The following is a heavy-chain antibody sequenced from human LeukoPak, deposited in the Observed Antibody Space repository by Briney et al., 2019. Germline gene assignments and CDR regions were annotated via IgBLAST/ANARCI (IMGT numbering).Heavy chain of an antibody. D-gene: IGHD2-15*01. V-gene: IGHV1-2*02. CDR1: GYTFTGYY. Sequence: GASVKVSCKASGYTFTGYYMHWVRQAPGQGLEWMGWINPNSGGTNYAQKFQGRVTMTRDTSISTAYMELSSLRSEDTAVYYCARDNSGGSTWWFDPWGQGTLVTVSS. J-gene: IGHJ5*02. CDR3: ARDNSGGSTWWFDP. CDR2: INPNSGGT.